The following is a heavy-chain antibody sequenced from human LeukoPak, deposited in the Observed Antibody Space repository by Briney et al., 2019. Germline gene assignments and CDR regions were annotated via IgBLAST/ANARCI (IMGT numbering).Heavy chain of an antibody. CDR2: IYYTGSS. CDR3: ARRTGYSYGYGLDH. J-gene: IGHJ4*02. CDR1: GGSISGYY. D-gene: IGHD5-18*01. V-gene: IGHV4-59*08. Sequence: PSETLSLTCIVSGGSISGYYWSWIRQSPGKGLEWIGYIYYTGSSNYNPSLKSRLTISLDTSKSQFSLKLTSVTAADTAVYYCARRTGYSYGYGLDHWGQGTLVTVCS.